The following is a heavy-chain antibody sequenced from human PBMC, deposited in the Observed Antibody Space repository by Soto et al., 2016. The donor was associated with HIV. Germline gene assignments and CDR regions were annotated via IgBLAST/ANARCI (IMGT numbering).Heavy chain of an antibody. D-gene: IGHD2-15*01. J-gene: IGHJ5*01. CDR3: ARVGVAWFDS. CDR2: IRSKANNYAT. CDR1: GFTFSASA. Sequence: EVQLVESGGGVVQPGGSLKLFCEASGFTFSASAIHWVRQASGKGLEWLGRIRSKANNYATSYAVSLKGRFTVSRDESKNMAYLEMKDLKTEDTAVHYCARVGVAWFDSWGQGTLVTVSS. V-gene: IGHV3-73*01.